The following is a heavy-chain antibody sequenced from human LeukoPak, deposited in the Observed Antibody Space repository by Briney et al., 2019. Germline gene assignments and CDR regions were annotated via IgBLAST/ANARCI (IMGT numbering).Heavy chain of an antibody. Sequence: SVKVSCKASGGTFSSYAISWVRQAPGQGLEWMGGIIPIFGTANYAQKFQGRVTITADESTSTAYMELSSLRSEDTAVYYCARVGIYYYDSSEVVDALDIWGQGTMVTVSS. D-gene: IGHD3-22*01. CDR2: IIPIFGTA. V-gene: IGHV1-69*13. CDR1: GGTFSSYA. J-gene: IGHJ3*02. CDR3: ARVGIYYYDSSEVVDALDI.